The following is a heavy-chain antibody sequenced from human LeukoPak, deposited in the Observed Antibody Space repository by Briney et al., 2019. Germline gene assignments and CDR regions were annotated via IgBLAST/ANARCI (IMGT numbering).Heavy chain of an antibody. V-gene: IGHV3-30-3*01. CDR3: AREGTIFGVVSYFDY. D-gene: IGHD3-3*01. J-gene: IGHJ4*02. CDR1: GFTFSSYA. CDR2: ISYDGSNK. Sequence: GGSLRLSCAASGFTFSSYAMHWVRQAPGKGLEWVAVISYDGSNKYYADSVKGRFTISRDNSKNTLYLQMNSLRAEDTAVYYCAREGTIFGVVSYFDYWGQGTLSPSPQ.